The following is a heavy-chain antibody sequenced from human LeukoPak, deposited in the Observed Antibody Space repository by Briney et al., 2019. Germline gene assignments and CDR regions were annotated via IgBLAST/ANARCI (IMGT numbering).Heavy chain of an antibody. J-gene: IGHJ6*02. D-gene: IGHD3-3*01. CDR3: VKAQGPYERGVGDKCYGMYF. CDR2: INNNGGST. Sequence: GGSLRLSCSASGFTFSNYAMHWVRQAPGKGLEYVSAINNNGGSTYYADSVKGRFTVSRDNSKNTLYLQMSSLRAEDTAVYYCVKAQGPYERGVGDKCYGMYFWAQGTTVTVSS. CDR1: GFTFSNYA. V-gene: IGHV3-64D*09.